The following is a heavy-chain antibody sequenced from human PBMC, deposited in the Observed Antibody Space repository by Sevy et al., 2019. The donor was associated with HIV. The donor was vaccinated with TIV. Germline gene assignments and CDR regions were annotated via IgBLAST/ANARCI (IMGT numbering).Heavy chain of an antibody. D-gene: IGHD3-22*01. CDR1: GLSFDSYG. CDR3: AKGGGGHYDPDEIGYYFYYYNMDV. Sequence: GGSLRLSCAVSGLSFDSYGMTWVRQAPGKGLEWVSRISGSGTRTYYADSVKGRFIISRDNAKNTLYLQMNSLRSEDTAISYCAKGGGGHYDPDEIGYYFYYYNMDVWGKGTTVTVSS. J-gene: IGHJ6*03. CDR2: ISGSGTRT. V-gene: IGHV3-23*01.